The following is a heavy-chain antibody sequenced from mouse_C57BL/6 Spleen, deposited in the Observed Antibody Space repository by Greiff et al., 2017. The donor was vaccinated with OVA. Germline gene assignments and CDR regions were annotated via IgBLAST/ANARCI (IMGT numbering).Heavy chain of an antibody. CDR2: INPGSGGT. Sequence: QVQLQQSGAELVRPGTSVKVSCKASGYAFTNYLIEWVKQRPGQGLAWIGVINPGSGGTNYNEKFKGKATLTADKSSSTAYMQLSSLTSEDSAVYFCARSYYYGSSYGGLAMDYWGQGTSVTVSS. V-gene: IGHV1-54*01. CDR1: GYAFTNYL. J-gene: IGHJ4*01. D-gene: IGHD1-1*01. CDR3: ARSYYYGSSYGGLAMDY.